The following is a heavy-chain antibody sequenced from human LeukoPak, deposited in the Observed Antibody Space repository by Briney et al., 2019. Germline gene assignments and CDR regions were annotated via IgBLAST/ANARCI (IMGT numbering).Heavy chain of an antibody. J-gene: IGHJ4*02. CDR3: ARELAGGYFDY. Sequence: GASVKVSCKASGYTFSNYYIHWVRQAPGQGLEWMGKINPSGGRTVYAQKFQGRVTVTRDTSTSTVYMDLSSLRSEDAAVYYCARELAGGYFDYWGQGTLVTVSS. V-gene: IGHV1-46*01. CDR2: INPSGGRT. D-gene: IGHD4-23*01. CDR1: GYTFSNYY.